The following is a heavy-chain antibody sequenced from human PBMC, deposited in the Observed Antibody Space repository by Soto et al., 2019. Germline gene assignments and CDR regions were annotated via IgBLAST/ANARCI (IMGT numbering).Heavy chain of an antibody. D-gene: IGHD3-10*01. Sequence: EVPLVESGGGFVQRGGSLRLSCAVSGLTFSTNTINWVRQAPGKGLEWVSYISTSSTAIYYADSVKGRFTIPRDDAKSSLYLQMNSLRDEDTAVYYCVITDSGRERGYWGQGTLVTVSS. CDR1: GLTFSTNT. V-gene: IGHV3-48*02. CDR3: VITDSGRERGY. J-gene: IGHJ4*02. CDR2: ISTSSTAI.